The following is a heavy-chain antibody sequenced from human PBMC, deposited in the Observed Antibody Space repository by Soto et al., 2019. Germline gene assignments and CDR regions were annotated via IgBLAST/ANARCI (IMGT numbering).Heavy chain of an antibody. V-gene: IGHV4-59*01. CDR2: IYYSGST. D-gene: IGHD3-22*01. Sequence: SETLSLTCTVSGGSISSYYWIWIRQPPGKGLEWMGYIYYSGSTTYNPSLKSRATIAVDTSKRQGSLKMSSVHAADTAVYYWARGRGSSGYYRGGAFDIWGQGTMVTVSS. J-gene: IGHJ3*02. CDR3: ARGRGSSGYYRGGAFDI. CDR1: GGSISSYY.